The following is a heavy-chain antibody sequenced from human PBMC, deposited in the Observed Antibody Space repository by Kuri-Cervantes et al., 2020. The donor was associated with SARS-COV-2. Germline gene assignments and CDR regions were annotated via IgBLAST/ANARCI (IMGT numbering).Heavy chain of an antibody. CDR2: IYYSGST. J-gene: IGHJ4*02. D-gene: IGHD5-12*01. Sequence: SETLSLTCAVYGGSFSGYYWSWIRQPPGKGLEWIGYIYYSGSTYYNPSLKSRVTMSLDTSKNQFSLKLTSVSAADTAVYYCAREWKGRYSGTFTDYWGPGTLVTVSS. V-gene: IGHV4-34*09. CDR1: GGSFSGYY. CDR3: AREWKGRYSGTFTDY.